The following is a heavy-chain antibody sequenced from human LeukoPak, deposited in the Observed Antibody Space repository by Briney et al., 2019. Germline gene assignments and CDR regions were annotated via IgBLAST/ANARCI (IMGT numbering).Heavy chain of an antibody. Sequence: SETLSLTCTVSGDSISSGDYYWSWIRQPAGKGLEWIERISSSGSTNYSPSLKSRVTISVDTSKNQFSLKLSSVTAADTAVYFCARGPYSYDSSGAFDIWGQGTMVTVSS. CDR1: GDSISSGDYY. CDR2: ISSSGST. J-gene: IGHJ3*02. V-gene: IGHV4-61*02. CDR3: ARGPYSYDSSGAFDI. D-gene: IGHD3-22*01.